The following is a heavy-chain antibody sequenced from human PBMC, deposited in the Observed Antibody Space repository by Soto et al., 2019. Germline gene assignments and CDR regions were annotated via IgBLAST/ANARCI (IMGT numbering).Heavy chain of an antibody. J-gene: IGHJ6*02. CDR2: INPSGGSK. D-gene: IGHD3-3*01. CDR1: GYTFTSYY. Sequence: GASVKVSCKASGYTFTSYYMHWVRQAPGQGLEWMGKINPSGGSKSYAQKFQGRVTMTRDTSTSTVYMELSSLRSEDTAVYYCAREGPGSPYDFWSGYSLDVWGQGTTVTVSS. V-gene: IGHV1-46*01. CDR3: AREGPGSPYDFWSGYSLDV.